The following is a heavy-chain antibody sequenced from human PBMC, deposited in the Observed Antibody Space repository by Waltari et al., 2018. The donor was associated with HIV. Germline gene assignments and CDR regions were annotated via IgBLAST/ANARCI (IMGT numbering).Heavy chain of an antibody. D-gene: IGHD4-17*01. V-gene: IGHV1-2*02. Sequence: QVQLVQSGAEVKKPGASVTVSCKASGHTFPGYYIHLVRKAPGQGLEWMGWINPNSCGTNYAQKFQGRVTMTRDTSISTAYMELSRLRSDDTAVYYCARGGVTTVTTFDAFDIWGQGTMVTVSS. J-gene: IGHJ3*02. CDR1: GHTFPGYY. CDR3: ARGGVTTVTTFDAFDI. CDR2: INPNSCGT.